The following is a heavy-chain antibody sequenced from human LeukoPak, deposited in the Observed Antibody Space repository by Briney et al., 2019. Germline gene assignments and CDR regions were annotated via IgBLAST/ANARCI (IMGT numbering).Heavy chain of an antibody. CDR3: VRGAPRRWFGESLSGAKYYFDY. CDR1: GFIFSDYY. J-gene: IGHJ4*02. V-gene: IGHV3-66*01. Sequence: GGSLRLSCAASGFIFSDYYINWVRQAPGKGLEWVSVIYSGGSTYYADSVKGRFTISRDNSKNTLYLQMNTLRAEDTAVYYCVRGAPRRWFGESLSGAKYYFDYWGQGTLVTVSS. D-gene: IGHD3-10*01. CDR2: IYSGGST.